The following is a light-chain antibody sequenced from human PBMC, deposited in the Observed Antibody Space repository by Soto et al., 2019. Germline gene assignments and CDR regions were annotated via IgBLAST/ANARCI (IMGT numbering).Light chain of an antibody. J-gene: IGKJ2*01. CDR2: DAS. CDR1: QSLTSY. Sequence: EVVLTQSPAALSLSPGERFTLSCMAIQSLTSYLAWYQQKPGQAPRLLIYDASNRATGIPTRFSGSGSGTDFTLTISSLEPEDFAIYYCQQRISWPPYTVGQGTQVDIK. V-gene: IGKV3-11*01. CDR3: QQRISWPPYT.